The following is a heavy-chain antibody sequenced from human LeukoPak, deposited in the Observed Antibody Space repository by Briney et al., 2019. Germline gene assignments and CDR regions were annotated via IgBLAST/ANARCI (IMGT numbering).Heavy chain of an antibody. J-gene: IGHJ4*02. CDR1: GGTFSSYA. CDR2: IIPIFGTA. CDR3: ARDLTTVTTFRHYFDY. Sequence: ASVKVSCKASGGTFSSYAISWVRQAPGQGLEWMGGIIPIFGTANYSQKFQSRVTITADESTSTAYMELSSLRSEDTAVYYCARDLTTVTTFRHYFDYWGQGTLVTVSS. D-gene: IGHD4-11*01. V-gene: IGHV1-69*13.